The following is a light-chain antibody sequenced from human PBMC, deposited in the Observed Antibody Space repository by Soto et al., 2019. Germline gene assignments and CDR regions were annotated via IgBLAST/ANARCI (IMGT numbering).Light chain of an antibody. V-gene: IGLV2-14*01. CDR2: EVS. J-gene: IGLJ1*01. Sequence: QSVLTQPASVSGSPGQSITISCTGSSSDVGVYKYVSWYQQSPGKAPKLMIYEVSSRPSGVSNRFSGSKSGNTASLTISGLQAADETDYYCSSYTSTSTLVFGPGTKVTLL. CDR1: SSDVGVYKY. CDR3: SSYTSTSTLV.